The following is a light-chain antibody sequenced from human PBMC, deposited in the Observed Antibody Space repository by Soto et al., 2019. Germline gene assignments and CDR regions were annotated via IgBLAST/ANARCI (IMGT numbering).Light chain of an antibody. CDR1: QSVSIN. CDR3: QQYNNWPPRWT. CDR2: GAS. J-gene: IGKJ1*01. Sequence: ETVMTQSPATLSVSPGERATLSCRASQSVSINLAWYQQKPGQAPRLLIYGASTRATGIPARFSGSGSGTELTLTISSLQSEDFAVYYCQQYNNWPPRWTFGQGTKVEIK. V-gene: IGKV3-15*01.